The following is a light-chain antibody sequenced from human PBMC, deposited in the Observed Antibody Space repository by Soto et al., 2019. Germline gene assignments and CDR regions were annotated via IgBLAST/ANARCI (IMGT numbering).Light chain of an antibody. CDR1: QSISTE. CDR3: QQGHNWPLT. J-gene: IGKJ2*01. V-gene: IGKV3-15*01. Sequence: EIAMTQSPATLSVSPGERATLSCRASQSISTELAWCQQIPGQPPRLLIYSASTRATGVPARFTGSGSGSEFTLTISGLPSEDFAIYYCQQGHNWPLTFGQGTRLEI. CDR2: SAS.